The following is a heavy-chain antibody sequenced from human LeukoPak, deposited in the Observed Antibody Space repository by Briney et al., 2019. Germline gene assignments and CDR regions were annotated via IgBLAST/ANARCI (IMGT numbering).Heavy chain of an antibody. CDR2: ITSGSNT. CDR1: GFTFSRYA. CDR3: ANRDY. Sequence: TGGSLRLSCAASGFTFSRYAMTWVRQAPGKGLEWVSSITSGSNTYYADSVKGWFTISRDNSKNTVFLQMNSLRAEDTAVYYCANRDYWGQGALVTVSS. J-gene: IGHJ4*02. V-gene: IGHV3-23*01.